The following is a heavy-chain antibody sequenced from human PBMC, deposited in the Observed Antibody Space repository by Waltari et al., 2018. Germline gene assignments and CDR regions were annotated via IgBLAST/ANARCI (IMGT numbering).Heavy chain of an antibody. CDR2: IYPGDSDT. CDR3: ARITHSPAAAGRDWYFDL. V-gene: IGHV5-51*01. D-gene: IGHD6-13*01. J-gene: IGHJ2*01. Sequence: EVQLVQSGAEVKKPGESLKISCKGSGYSFTSYWIGWVRQMPGKGLEWMGIIYPGDSDTRYSPSFQGQVTISADKSISTAYLQWSSLKASDTAMYYCARITHSPAAAGRDWYFDLWGRGTLVTVSS. CDR1: GYSFTSYW.